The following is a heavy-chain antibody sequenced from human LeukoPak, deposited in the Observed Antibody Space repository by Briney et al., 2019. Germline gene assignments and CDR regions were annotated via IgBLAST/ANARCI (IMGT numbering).Heavy chain of an antibody. V-gene: IGHV4-38-2*02. CDR2: IYHSGST. CDR3: ARAPLYYFDY. J-gene: IGHJ4*02. CDR1: GYSISSGYY. Sequence: SETLSLTCTVSGYSISSGYYWGWIRQPPGKGLEWIGSIYHSGSTYYNPSLKSRVTISVDTSKNQFSLKLSSVTAADTAVYYCARAPLYYFDYWGQGTLVTVSS.